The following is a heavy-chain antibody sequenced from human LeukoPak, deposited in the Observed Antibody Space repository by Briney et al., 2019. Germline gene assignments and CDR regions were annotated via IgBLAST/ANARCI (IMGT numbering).Heavy chain of an antibody. V-gene: IGHV3-74*01. CDR2: INSDGSST. CDR1: GFTFSTYW. Sequence: GGSLRLSCTASGFTFSTYWMHWVRQAPGKGLVWVSRINSDGSSTNYADSVKGRFTISRDNAKNTLYLQMNSLRAEDTAVYYCARETVDYGDYVDYWGQGTLVTVSS. D-gene: IGHD4-17*01. J-gene: IGHJ4*02. CDR3: ARETVDYGDYVDY.